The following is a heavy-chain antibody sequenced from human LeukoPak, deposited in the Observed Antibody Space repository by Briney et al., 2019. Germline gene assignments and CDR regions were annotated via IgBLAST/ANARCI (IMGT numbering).Heavy chain of an antibody. V-gene: IGHV4-59*01. D-gene: IGHD3-10*01. CDR1: GGSISSYY. CDR3: ARSVNRDDAFDI. J-gene: IGHJ3*02. Sequence: PSETLSLTCTVSGGSISSYYWSWIRQPPGKGLEWIGYIYYSGSTNYNPSLKSRVTISVDTSKNQFSLKLSSVTAADTAVYYCARSVNRDDAFDIWGQGTMVTVSS. CDR2: IYYSGST.